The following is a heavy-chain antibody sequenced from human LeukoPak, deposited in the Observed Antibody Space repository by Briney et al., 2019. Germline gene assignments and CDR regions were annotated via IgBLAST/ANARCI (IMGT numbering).Heavy chain of an antibody. D-gene: IGHD6-13*01. Sequence: SETLSLTCTVPGGSISSYYWSWIRQPAGKGLEWIGRIYTRGITNYNPSLKSRVTMSVDTSKNQFSLKLSSVTAADTAVYYCASLLAANWYFDLWGRGTLVTVSS. CDR1: GGSISSYY. J-gene: IGHJ2*01. CDR2: IYTRGIT. CDR3: ASLLAANWYFDL. V-gene: IGHV4-4*07.